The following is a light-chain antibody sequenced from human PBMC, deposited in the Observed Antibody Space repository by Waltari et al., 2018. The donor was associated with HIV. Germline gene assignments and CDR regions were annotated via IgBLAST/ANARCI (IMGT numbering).Light chain of an antibody. CDR1: QTLLYTSNNKNY. Sequence: DILMTQSPNSLDVSLGERATINCRARQTLLYTSNNKNYLAWYQHRPGQPPKLLIYWASTRQLGVPDRFSGSGSGTNFTLTINKLQAEDVATYYCQQYYRTAFTFGGGTKLGLK. J-gene: IGKJ4*01. V-gene: IGKV4-1*01. CDR2: WAS. CDR3: QQYYRTAFT.